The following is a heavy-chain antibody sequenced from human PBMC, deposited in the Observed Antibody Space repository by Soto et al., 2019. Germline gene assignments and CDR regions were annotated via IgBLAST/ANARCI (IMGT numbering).Heavy chain of an antibody. D-gene: IGHD6-19*01. J-gene: IGHJ6*02. CDR1: GFTFSSYA. CDR2: ISYDGSNK. CDR3: ASGGIAVAGTPGGMDV. Sequence: GGSLRLSCAASGFTFSSYAMHWVRQAPGKGLEWVAVISYDGSNKYYADSVKGRFTISRDNSKNTLYLQMNSLRAEDTAVYYCASGGIAVAGTPGGMDVWGQGTTVTVSS. V-gene: IGHV3-30-3*01.